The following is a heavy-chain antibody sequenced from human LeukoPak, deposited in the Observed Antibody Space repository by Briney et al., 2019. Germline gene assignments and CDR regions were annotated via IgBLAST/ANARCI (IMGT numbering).Heavy chain of an antibody. J-gene: IGHJ6*03. V-gene: IGHV3-64*01. Sequence: GGSLRLSCAASGFTFSSYAMHWVRQAPGKGLEYVSAISSNGGSTYYANSVKGRFTISRDNSKNTLYLQMGSLRAEDMAVYYCARGAAAGNNYYYYYMDVWGKGTTVTVSS. CDR2: ISSNGGST. CDR3: ARGAAAGNNYYYYYMDV. D-gene: IGHD6-13*01. CDR1: GFTFSSYA.